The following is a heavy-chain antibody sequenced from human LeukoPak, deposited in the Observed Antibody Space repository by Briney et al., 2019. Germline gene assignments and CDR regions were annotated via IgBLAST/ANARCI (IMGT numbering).Heavy chain of an antibody. CDR1: GGSISSSYYY. V-gene: IGHV4-39*07. Sequence: SETLSLTCTVSGGSISSSYYYWGWIRQPPGKGLEWIGSIYYSGRTFYNPSLKSRVTISLDKSKNQFSLKLSSVTAADTAVYYCARAVTMIRGVYGQNWFDPWGQGALVTVSS. D-gene: IGHD3-10*01. CDR2: IYYSGRT. CDR3: ARAVTMIRGVYGQNWFDP. J-gene: IGHJ5*02.